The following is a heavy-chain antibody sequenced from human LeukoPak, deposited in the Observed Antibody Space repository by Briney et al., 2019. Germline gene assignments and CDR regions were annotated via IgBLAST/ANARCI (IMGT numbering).Heavy chain of an antibody. V-gene: IGHV1-18*01. J-gene: IGHJ1*01. CDR2: ISGYSSNT. CDR1: GYTFTSYG. CDR3: ARDDYDSSAPIYCQH. Sequence: GASETVSCKASGYTFTSYGISWVRQRPGQGLELMGWISGYSSNTKYAQKLQGRVSTTTHTTRSTASMELRSVRSHDTALYYCARDDYDSSAPIYCQHWGQGTLVTVYS. D-gene: IGHD3-22*01.